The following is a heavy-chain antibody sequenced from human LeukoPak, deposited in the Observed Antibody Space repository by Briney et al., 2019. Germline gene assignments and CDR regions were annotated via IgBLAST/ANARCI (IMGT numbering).Heavy chain of an antibody. CDR3: ARGSNWAFDY. CDR1: GFTFSSYA. V-gene: IGHV3-23*01. J-gene: IGHJ4*02. CDR2: ISGSGGST. Sequence: GGSLRLSCAASGFTFSSYAMSWVRQAPGKGLEWVSAISGSGGSTYYADSVKGRFTISRDNSKSTLYLQMNSLRAEDTAVYYCARGSNWAFDYWGQGTLVTVSS. D-gene: IGHD6-13*01.